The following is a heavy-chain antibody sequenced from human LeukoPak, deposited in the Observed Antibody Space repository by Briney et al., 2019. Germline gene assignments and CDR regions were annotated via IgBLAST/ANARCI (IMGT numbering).Heavy chain of an antibody. CDR1: GYTFTGYY. Sequence: ASVKVSCKASGYTFTGYYMHWVRQAPGQGLEWMGWINPNSGGTNYAQKFQGRVTMTRDTSISTAYMELSRLRSDDTAVYYCAREQWLDYYYMDVWGKGTTVTVSS. CDR3: AREQWLDYYYMDV. D-gene: IGHD6-19*01. V-gene: IGHV1-2*02. J-gene: IGHJ6*03. CDR2: INPNSGGT.